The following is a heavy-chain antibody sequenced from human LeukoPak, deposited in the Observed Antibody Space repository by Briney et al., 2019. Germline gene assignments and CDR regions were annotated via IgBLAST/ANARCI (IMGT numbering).Heavy chain of an antibody. CDR3: ARDGWLVFDY. Sequence: SQTLSLTCDIAGDTVSSNTAAWNWIRQSPLRGLEWLGSTFYRCKWYNDYAGSVQSRITISPDTSQNLFSLQLDSVTPEDTAMYYCARDGWLVFDYWGQGSLVTVCS. CDR1: GDTVSSNTAA. J-gene: IGHJ4*02. CDR2: TFYRCKWYN. V-gene: IGHV6-1*01. D-gene: IGHD6-19*01.